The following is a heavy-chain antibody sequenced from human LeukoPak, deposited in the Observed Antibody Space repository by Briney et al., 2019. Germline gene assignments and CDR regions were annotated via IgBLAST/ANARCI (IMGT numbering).Heavy chain of an antibody. CDR2: ISGGGGST. J-gene: IGHJ6*02. Sequence: GGSLRLSCAASGFTFTSYSMNWVRQAPGKGLEWVSTISGGGGSTYYADSVKGRFTISRDNSKNTLYLQVNSLRAEDTAVYYCARDGYSSGWYPGGYYYYYGMDVWGQGTTVTVSS. D-gene: IGHD6-19*01. CDR1: GFTFTSYS. CDR3: ARDGYSSGWYPGGYYYYYGMDV. V-gene: IGHV3-23*01.